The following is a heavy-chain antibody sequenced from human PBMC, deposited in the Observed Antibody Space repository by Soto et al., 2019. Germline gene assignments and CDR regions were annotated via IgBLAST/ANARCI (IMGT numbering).Heavy chain of an antibody. J-gene: IGHJ4*02. Sequence: ASVKVSSKTSGYTFTNNVIHWVRQAPGQRLEWIGWVNAGNDNAKWSREFQGRLTLTKDTSATTAYMELSSLTPEDTAIYFCAREVPYGYSRFDYWGQGTLFTVSS. D-gene: IGHD5-18*01. CDR1: GYTFTNNV. CDR3: AREVPYGYSRFDY. CDR2: VNAGNDNA. V-gene: IGHV1-3*01.